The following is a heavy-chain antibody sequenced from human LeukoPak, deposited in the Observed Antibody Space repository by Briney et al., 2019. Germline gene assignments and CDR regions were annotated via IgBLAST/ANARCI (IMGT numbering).Heavy chain of an antibody. CDR1: GYTFTSYD. J-gene: IGHJ4*02. D-gene: IGHD5-18*01. V-gene: IGHV1-8*01. CDR2: MNPNSGNT. CDR3: ARGLRTAMPFDY. Sequence: EASVKVSCKASGYTFTSYDINWVRQATGRGLEWMGWMNPNSGNTGYAQKFQGRVTMTRNTSISTAYMELSSLRSEDTAVYYCARGLRTAMPFDYWGQGTLVTVSS.